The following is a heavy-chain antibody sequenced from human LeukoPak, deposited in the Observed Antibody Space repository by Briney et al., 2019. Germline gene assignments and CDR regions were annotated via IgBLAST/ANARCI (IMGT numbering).Heavy chain of an antibody. Sequence: PGGSLRLSCAASGFTFSSYWMSWVRQAPGKGLEWVANIKQDGSEKYYVDSVKGRFTISRDNSKNTMYLQMNSLRAEDTAVYYCADLHDSSGYHTRGYWGQGTLVTASS. V-gene: IGHV3-7*01. CDR2: IKQDGSEK. CDR3: ADLHDSSGYHTRGY. D-gene: IGHD3-22*01. J-gene: IGHJ4*02. CDR1: GFTFSSYW.